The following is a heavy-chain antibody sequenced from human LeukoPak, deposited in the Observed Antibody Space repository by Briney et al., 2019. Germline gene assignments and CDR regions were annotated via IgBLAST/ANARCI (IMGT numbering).Heavy chain of an antibody. CDR2: IYYSGST. D-gene: IGHD3-22*01. CDR3: ARLPRFLMYYYDSSGYFDY. Sequence: KPSETLSLTCTVSGGSISSSSYYWGWIRQPPGKGLEWIGSIYYSGSTYYNPSLKSRVTISVDTSKNQFSLKLSSVTAADTAVYYCARLPRFLMYYYDSSGYFDYWGQGTLVTVSS. CDR1: GGSISSSSYY. J-gene: IGHJ4*02. V-gene: IGHV4-39*01.